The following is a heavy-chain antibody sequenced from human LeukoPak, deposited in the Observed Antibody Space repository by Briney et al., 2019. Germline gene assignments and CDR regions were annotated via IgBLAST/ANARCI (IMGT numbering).Heavy chain of an antibody. CDR1: GFPLSSYS. J-gene: IGHJ4*02. Sequence: GGSLRLSCAASGFPLSSYSINWVRQAPGKGLEWVSYISSSGSAIYYVDSVKGRFTVSRDNAKSSLFLQMNSPRAEDTAVYYCVRVKGSYFDYWGQGALVTVSS. D-gene: IGHD2-15*01. CDR2: ISSSGSAI. V-gene: IGHV3-48*01. CDR3: VRVKGSYFDY.